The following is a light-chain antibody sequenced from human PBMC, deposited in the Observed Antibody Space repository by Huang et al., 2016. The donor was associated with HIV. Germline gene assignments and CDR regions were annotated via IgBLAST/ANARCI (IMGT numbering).Light chain of an antibody. CDR3: QQYGSSGM. CDR2: GAS. V-gene: IGKV3-20*01. CDR1: QRVNDNY. Sequence: ENVLTQSPVTLSLSPGERATISCRASQRVNDNYLAWYQQKPGQAPRLLIYGASTRATGIPDRLRGRWSGTYFTRTIIRLAPEDFAVYYCQQYGSSGMFGQGTRVDI. J-gene: IGKJ1*01.